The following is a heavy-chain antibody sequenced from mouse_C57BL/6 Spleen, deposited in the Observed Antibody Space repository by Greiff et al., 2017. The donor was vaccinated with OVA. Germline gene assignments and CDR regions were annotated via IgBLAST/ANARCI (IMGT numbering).Heavy chain of an antibody. J-gene: IGHJ4*01. D-gene: IGHD2-3*01. CDR3: TRSNYDGYPGAMDY. V-gene: IGHV1-15*01. CDR2: IDPETGGT. CDR1: GYTFTDYE. Sequence: QVQLQQSGAELVRPGASVTLSCKASGYTFTDYEMHWVKQTPVHGLEWIGAIDPETGGTAYNQKFKGKAILTADKSSSTAYMELRSLTSEDSAVDYCTRSNYDGYPGAMDYWGQGTSVTVSS.